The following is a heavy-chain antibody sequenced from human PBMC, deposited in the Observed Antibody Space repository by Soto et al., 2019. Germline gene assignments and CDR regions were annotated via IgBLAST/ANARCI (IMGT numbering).Heavy chain of an antibody. CDR1: GLTYSVYY. D-gene: IGHD3-16*01. V-gene: IGHV3-11*01. Sequence: QVQLVESGGGLVKPGGSLRLSCAASGLTYSVYYMSWIRQAPRKGLEWVSHISSSGSNIYYADSVKGRFTVSRDNAKNSLYLQMNNLRVEDTAVYYCARGTGEVDYWGQGTLVTVSS. CDR2: ISSSGSNI. CDR3: ARGTGEVDY. J-gene: IGHJ4*02.